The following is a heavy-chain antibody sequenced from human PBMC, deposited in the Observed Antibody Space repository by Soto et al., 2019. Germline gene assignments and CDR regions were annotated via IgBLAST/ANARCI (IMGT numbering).Heavy chain of an antibody. Sequence: EVQLVESGGGLVKPGGSLRLSCAASGFTFTRYSMNWVRQAPGKGLEWVSSISSTTNYIYYADSIKGRFTVSSDNAKNTVNQEMNNQSAEDTDVYYCARDSEDLTSKFDYWGQGTLVTVST. J-gene: IGHJ4*02. CDR3: ARDSEDLTSKFDY. V-gene: IGHV3-21*01. CDR1: GFTFTRYS. CDR2: ISSTTNYI.